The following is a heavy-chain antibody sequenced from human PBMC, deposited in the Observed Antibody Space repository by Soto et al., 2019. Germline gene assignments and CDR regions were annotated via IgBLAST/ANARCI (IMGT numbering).Heavy chain of an antibody. CDR3: ARDVVLVPAAMGRSLARYYGMAV. CDR2: INPNSGGT. J-gene: IGHJ6*02. Sequence: ASVKVSCKASGDTFSTYTITWMRQAPGQGLEWMGWINPNSGGTNYAQKFQGSATMTRDTSISTAYMELSRLRSDDTAVYYCARDVVLVPAAMGRSLARYYGMAVWGQGTTVTVSS. V-gene: IGHV1-2*04. CDR1: GDTFSTYT. D-gene: IGHD2-2*01.